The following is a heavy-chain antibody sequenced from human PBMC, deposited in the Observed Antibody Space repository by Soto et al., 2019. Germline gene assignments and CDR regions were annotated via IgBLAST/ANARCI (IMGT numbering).Heavy chain of an antibody. CDR3: TRTGLFDY. CDR2: IYPGDSDT. D-gene: IGHD7-27*01. Sequence: PGESLKISCKGSGYTFSSYRIGGVRQMPGKVLEWMGIIYPGDSDTRYNPSFQGHVTIAADKSISTAYLQWSSLKASDNAMYYCTRTGLFDYWSQGPLVTVSP. J-gene: IGHJ4*02. V-gene: IGHV5-51*01. CDR1: GYTFSSYR.